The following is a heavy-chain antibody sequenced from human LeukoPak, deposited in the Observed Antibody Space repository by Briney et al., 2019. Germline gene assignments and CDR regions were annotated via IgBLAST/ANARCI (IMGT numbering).Heavy chain of an antibody. Sequence: GASVKVSCKASGYTFTGYYMHWVRQAPGQGLEWMGWINPNSGGTNYAQKFQGRVTMTRDTSIGTAYMELSRLRSDDTAVYYCARDRTITMVRGVIWFDPWGQGTLVTVSS. V-gene: IGHV1-2*02. D-gene: IGHD3-10*01. CDR1: GYTFTGYY. CDR2: INPNSGGT. J-gene: IGHJ5*02. CDR3: ARDRTITMVRGVIWFDP.